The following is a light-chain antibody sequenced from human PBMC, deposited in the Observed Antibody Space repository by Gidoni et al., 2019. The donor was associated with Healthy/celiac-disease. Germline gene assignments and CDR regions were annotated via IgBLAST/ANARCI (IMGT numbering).Light chain of an antibody. CDR1: QRVSSSY. Sequence: EIVMTQSPGTLSLSPGERATLSCRASQRVSSSYLAWYQQKPGQAPRLLIYGTSGRATGIPDRFSGSRSGTDFTLTISRLEPEDFAVYYCQQYGSSITFGQGTRLEIK. V-gene: IGKV3-20*01. CDR3: QQYGSSIT. J-gene: IGKJ5*01. CDR2: GTS.